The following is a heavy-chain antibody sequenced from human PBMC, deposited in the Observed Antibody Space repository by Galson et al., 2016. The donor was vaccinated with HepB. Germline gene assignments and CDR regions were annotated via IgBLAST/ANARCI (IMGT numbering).Heavy chain of an antibody. CDR2: ISTAGGYA. D-gene: IGHD3-10*01. V-gene: IGHV3-23*01. CDR1: GFTFSSYA. CDR3: AKRSPYYFDY. J-gene: IGHJ4*02. Sequence: SLRLSCAASGFTFSSYAMGWPRRAPGKGLECVTTISTAGGYAYYADSVKGRLTISRDNSKNTLYRQINSLRAEDTAIYYCAKRSPYYFDYWGQGTQVTVSS.